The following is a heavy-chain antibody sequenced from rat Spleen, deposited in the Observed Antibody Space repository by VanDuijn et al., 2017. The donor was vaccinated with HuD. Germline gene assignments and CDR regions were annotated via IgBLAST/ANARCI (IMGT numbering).Heavy chain of an antibody. D-gene: IGHD1-11*01. CDR3: TRDRLRFDY. J-gene: IGHJ2*01. CDR1: GFSLSSHS. CDR2: IWGDGNT. V-gene: IGHV2-1*01. Sequence: QVQLKESGPGLMQPSQTLSLTCIVSGFSLSSHSVHWVRQPPGKGLEWVGGIWGDGNTDYNSPLKSRLSISRDTSKSQVFLKMNSLQTEDTAIYYCTRDRLRFDYWGQGVMVTVSS.